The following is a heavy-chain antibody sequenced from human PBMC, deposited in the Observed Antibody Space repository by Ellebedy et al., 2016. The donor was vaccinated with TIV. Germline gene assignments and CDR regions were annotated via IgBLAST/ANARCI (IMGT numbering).Heavy chain of an antibody. CDR1: GGSFSSYY. J-gene: IGHJ4*02. V-gene: IGHV4-59*01. CDR3: ARDSRGGYSYGLDY. CDR2: IFHSGST. Sequence: SETLSLTXSVSGGSFSSYYWSWIRQRPGRGLEWIGYIFHSGSTNYNPSLTGRVTMSVDTSKNQFSLNLTSVTAADTAVYYCARDSRGGYSYGLDYWGQGTLVTVSS. D-gene: IGHD5-18*01.